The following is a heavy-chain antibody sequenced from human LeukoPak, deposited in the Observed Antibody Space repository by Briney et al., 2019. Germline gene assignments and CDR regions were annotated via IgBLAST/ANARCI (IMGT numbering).Heavy chain of an antibody. D-gene: IGHD3-22*01. J-gene: IGHJ4*02. CDR2: ISSSGSTI. CDR1: GFTFSSYE. CDR3: AKRYYYDSSGYLDY. V-gene: IGHV3-48*03. Sequence: GGSLRLSCAASGFTFSSYEMNWVRQAPGKGLEWVSYISSSGSTIYYADSVKGRFTISRDNAKNSLYLQMNSLRAEDTAVYYCAKRYYYDSSGYLDYWGQGTLVTVSS.